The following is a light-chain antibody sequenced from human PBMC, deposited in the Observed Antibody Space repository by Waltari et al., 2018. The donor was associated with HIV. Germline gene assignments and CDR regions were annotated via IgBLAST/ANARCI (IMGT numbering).Light chain of an antibody. V-gene: IGKV1-12*01. CDR3: QQVNNFPHT. CDR2: VTS. J-gene: IGKJ2*01. Sequence: DIQMTQSPSSVSASVGDRVTITCRASQGISSWLAWYQQKPGKGPKLLIYVTSILQSGVSSSFSGSGSGTDFTLTISSLQPEDSATYYCQQVNNFPHTFGQGTKLEIK. CDR1: QGISSW.